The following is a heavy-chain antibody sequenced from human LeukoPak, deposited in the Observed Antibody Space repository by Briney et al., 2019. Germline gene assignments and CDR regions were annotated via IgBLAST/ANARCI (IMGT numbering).Heavy chain of an antibody. V-gene: IGHV3-23*01. CDR1: GFTFSSYA. Sequence: PGGSLRLSCAASGFTFSSYAMSWVRQAPGKGLEWVSAISGSGGSTYYADSVKGRFTISRDNSKNTLYLQMNSLRAEDTAAYYCAKDLSLVIAAAGTWFYWGQGTLVTVSS. D-gene: IGHD6-13*01. CDR2: ISGSGGST. CDR3: AKDLSLVIAAAGTWFY. J-gene: IGHJ4*02.